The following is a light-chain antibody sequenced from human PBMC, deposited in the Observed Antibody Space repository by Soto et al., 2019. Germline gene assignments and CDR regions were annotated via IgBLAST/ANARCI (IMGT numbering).Light chain of an antibody. CDR2: DAS. J-gene: IGKJ4*01. CDR1: QSVGSY. V-gene: IGKV3-11*01. CDR3: QQRSNWLLT. Sequence: EIVLTQSPATLSLSPGERATLSCRASQSVGSYLAWYQQKPGQAPRLLIYDASNRATGIPARFSGSGSGTDFTLTISSLEPEDFAVYYCQQRSNWLLTFGGGIKVEIK.